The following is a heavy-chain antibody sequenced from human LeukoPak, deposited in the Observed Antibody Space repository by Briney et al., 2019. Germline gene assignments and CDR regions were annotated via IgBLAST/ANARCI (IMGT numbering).Heavy chain of an antibody. CDR1: GDSISSGDYY. CDR3: ARDMRGPNYDFWSGYYLDY. Sequence: PSQTLSLTCTVSGDSISSGDYYWSWIRQPAGKGLEWIGSIYYSGSTYYNPSLKSRVTISVDTSKNQFSLKLSPVTAADTAVYYCARDMRGPNYDFWSGYYLDYWGQGTLVTVSS. CDR2: IYYSGST. V-gene: IGHV4-39*07. J-gene: IGHJ4*02. D-gene: IGHD3-3*01.